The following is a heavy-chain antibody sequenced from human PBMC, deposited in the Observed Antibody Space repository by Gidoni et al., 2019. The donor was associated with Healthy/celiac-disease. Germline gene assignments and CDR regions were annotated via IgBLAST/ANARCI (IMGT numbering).Heavy chain of an antibody. D-gene: IGHD5-18*01. CDR1: GYTFTSYD. J-gene: IGHJ3*02. CDR2: MNPNSGKT. Sequence: QVQLVQSGAEVQTPGASVTVSCKASGYTFTSYDINWVRQATGQGLEWMGWMNPNSGKTGYAQKFQGRVTMTRNTSISTAYMELSSLRAEDTAVYYCASTAMVPTAAFDIWGQGTMVTVSS. CDR3: ASTAMVPTAAFDI. V-gene: IGHV1-8*01.